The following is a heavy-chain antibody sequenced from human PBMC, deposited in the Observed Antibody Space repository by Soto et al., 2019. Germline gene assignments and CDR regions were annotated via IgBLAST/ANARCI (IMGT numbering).Heavy chain of an antibody. V-gene: IGHV3-21*01. D-gene: IGHD3-10*01. CDR1: GFTFSSYS. Sequence: EVQLVESGGGLVKPGGSLRLSCAASGFTFSSYSMKWVRQAPGKGLEWVSSISSSSSYIYYADSVKGRFTISRDNAKNSLYLQMNSLRAEDTAVYYCAREGYYYGSGSYGMDVWGQGTTVTVSS. J-gene: IGHJ6*02. CDR3: AREGYYYGSGSYGMDV. CDR2: ISSSSSYI.